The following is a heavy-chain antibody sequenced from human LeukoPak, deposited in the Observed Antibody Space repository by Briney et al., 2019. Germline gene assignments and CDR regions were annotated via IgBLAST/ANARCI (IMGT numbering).Heavy chain of an antibody. D-gene: IGHD6-13*01. V-gene: IGHV4-34*01. CDR2: INHSGST. J-gene: IGHJ4*02. Sequence: SETLSLTGAVYGGSFSGYYWSWIRQPPGKGLEWIGEINHSGSTNYNPSLKSRVTISVDTSKNQFSLKLSSVTAADTAVYYCASGGDSSSRFDYWGQGTLVTVSS. CDR3: ASGGDSSSRFDY. CDR1: GGSFSGYY.